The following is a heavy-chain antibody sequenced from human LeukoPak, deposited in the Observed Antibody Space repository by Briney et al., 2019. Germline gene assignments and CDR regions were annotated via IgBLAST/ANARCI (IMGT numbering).Heavy chain of an antibody. CDR1: GGSISSSSYY. CDR3: ARGYYYFDY. D-gene: IGHD3-22*01. CDR2: IYYSGST. V-gene: IGHV4-39*01. J-gene: IGHJ4*02. Sequence: SETLSLTCSVSGGSISSSSYYWGWVRQPPGKGLEWIGSIYYSGSTYYNPSLKSRVTISVDTSKNQFSLKLSSVTAADTAVYYCARGYYYFDYWGQGTLVTVSS.